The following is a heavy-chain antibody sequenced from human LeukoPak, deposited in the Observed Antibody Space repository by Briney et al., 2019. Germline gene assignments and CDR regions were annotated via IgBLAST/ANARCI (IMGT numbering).Heavy chain of an antibody. CDR1: GGSFSGYY. CDR2: INHSGST. Sequence: KPSETLSLTCAVYGGSFSGYYWSWIRQPPGKGLEWIGEINHSGSTNYNPSLKSRVTISVDTSKNQFSLKLSSVTAADTAVYYCARESVEWQQLVSNWFDPWGQGTLVTVSS. V-gene: IGHV4-34*01. CDR3: ARESVEWQQLVSNWFDP. J-gene: IGHJ5*02. D-gene: IGHD6-13*01.